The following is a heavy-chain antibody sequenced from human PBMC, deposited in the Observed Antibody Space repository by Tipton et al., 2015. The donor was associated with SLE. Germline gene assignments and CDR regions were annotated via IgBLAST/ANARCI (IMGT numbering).Heavy chain of an antibody. V-gene: IGHV4-59*10. CDR2: IHTSGST. CDR3: ARSDDYYDSSAPLAY. CDR1: GGSFSGYY. J-gene: IGHJ4*01. D-gene: IGHD3-22*01. Sequence: TLSLTCAVYGGSFSGYYWSWIRQPPGKGLEWIGRIHTSGSTNYNPSLKSRVTMSVDTSKNQFSLKLSSVTAADTAVYYCARSDDYYDSSAPLAYWGQGTLVTVSS.